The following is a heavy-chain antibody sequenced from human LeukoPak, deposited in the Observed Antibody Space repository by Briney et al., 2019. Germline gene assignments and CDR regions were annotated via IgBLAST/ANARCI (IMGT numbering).Heavy chain of an antibody. Sequence: GGSLRLSCAASGFTFRSYGMHWVRQAPGKGLEWVAVIWYDGSNTCYADSVKGRFSISRDNSKNSVYLQMTNLTAGDTAVYFCATDSSSWNIFDNWGQGTLVTVSS. CDR3: ATDSSSWNIFDN. D-gene: IGHD2-15*01. CDR1: GFTFRSYG. J-gene: IGHJ4*02. V-gene: IGHV3-33*01. CDR2: IWYDGSNT.